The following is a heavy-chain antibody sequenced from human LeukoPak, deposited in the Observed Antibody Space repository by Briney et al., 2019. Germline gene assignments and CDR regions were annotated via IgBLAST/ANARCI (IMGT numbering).Heavy chain of an antibody. CDR3: AKVATKETTVTTYFDY. V-gene: IGHV3-9*01. J-gene: IGHJ4*02. Sequence: GRSLRLSCAASGFTFDDYAMHWVRQAPGKGLEWVSGISWNSGSIGYADSVKGRFTISRDNAKNSLYLQMNSLRAEDTALYYSAKVATKETTVTTYFDYWGQGTLVTVSS. D-gene: IGHD4-17*01. CDR2: ISWNSGSI. CDR1: GFTFDDYA.